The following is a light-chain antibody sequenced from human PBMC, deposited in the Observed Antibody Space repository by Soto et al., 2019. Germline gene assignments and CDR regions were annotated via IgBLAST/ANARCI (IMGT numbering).Light chain of an antibody. Sequence: EIVMTQSPATLSVSPGERATLSCRASQSVSSNLAWYQQKPGQGPRLLIYGASTRATGIPARFSGSGSGTEFTLTISSLQSEDFAVYYCQQYNNWPSTFGQGTRLEIK. CDR1: QSVSSN. CDR3: QQYNNWPST. CDR2: GAS. J-gene: IGKJ5*01. V-gene: IGKV3-15*01.